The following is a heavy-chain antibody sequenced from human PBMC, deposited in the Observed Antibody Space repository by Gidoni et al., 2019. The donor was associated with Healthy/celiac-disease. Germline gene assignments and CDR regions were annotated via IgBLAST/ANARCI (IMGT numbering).Heavy chain of an antibody. CDR3: ARTYYYDSSGFHFDY. Sequence: QVQLVQSGAEVKKPGSTVKVSFKASGYTFTSYGISWVRQAPGQGLEWMGWISAYNGNTNDAQKLQGRVTMTTDTSTSTDYMELRSMRSDDTAVYYCARTYYYDSSGFHFDYWGQGTLVTVSS. CDR2: ISAYNGNT. D-gene: IGHD3-22*01. J-gene: IGHJ4*02. CDR1: GYTFTSYG. V-gene: IGHV1-18*01.